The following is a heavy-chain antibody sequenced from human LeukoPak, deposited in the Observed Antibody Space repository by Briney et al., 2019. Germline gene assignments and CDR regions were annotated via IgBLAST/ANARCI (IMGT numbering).Heavy chain of an antibody. Sequence: GGSLRLSCAASGFTFSSYAMSWVRQAPGKGLEWVSAISGSGGSTYYADSVKGRFTISRDNSKNTLYLQMNSLRAEDTAVYYCAKDGRGYSYGYGPHFDYWGQGTLVTVSS. J-gene: IGHJ4*02. CDR3: AKDGRGYSYGYGPHFDY. D-gene: IGHD5-18*01. CDR1: GFTFSSYA. CDR2: ISGSGGST. V-gene: IGHV3-23*01.